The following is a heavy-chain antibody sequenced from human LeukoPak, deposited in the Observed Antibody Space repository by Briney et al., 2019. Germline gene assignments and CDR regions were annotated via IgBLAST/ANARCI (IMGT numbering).Heavy chain of an antibody. J-gene: IGHJ5*02. Sequence: SETLSLTCAVYGGSFSGYYWSWIRQPPGKGLEWIGEINHSGSTNYNPSLKSRVTISVDTSKNQFSLKLSSVTAADTAVYYCARHFRGRLYYYGSGSHNNWFDPWGQGTLVTVSS. V-gene: IGHV4-34*01. CDR2: INHSGST. D-gene: IGHD3-10*01. CDR3: ARHFRGRLYYYGSGSHNNWFDP. CDR1: GGSFSGYY.